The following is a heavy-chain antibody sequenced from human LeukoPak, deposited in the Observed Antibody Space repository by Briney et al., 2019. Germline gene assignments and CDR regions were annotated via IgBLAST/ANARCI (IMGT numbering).Heavy chain of an antibody. CDR3: ARVGGSWYMDH. V-gene: IGHV3-7*03. Sequence: GGSLRLSCAASAFTFSNYYMSWVRRAPGKGLEWVANIKQDGSERFYGGSVTGRFTISRDNAKNSVYLQMNSLRAEDTAEYYCARVGGSWYMDHWGQGTLVTVSS. J-gene: IGHJ4*02. D-gene: IGHD6-13*01. CDR2: IKQDGSER. CDR1: AFTFSNYY.